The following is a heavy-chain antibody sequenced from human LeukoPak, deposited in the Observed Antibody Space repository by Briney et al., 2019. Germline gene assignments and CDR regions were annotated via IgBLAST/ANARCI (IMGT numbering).Heavy chain of an antibody. CDR1: GGSISSSSYY. CDR3: ARIDGDLYYDFDY. V-gene: IGHV4-39*07. Sequence: PSETLSLTCTVSGGSISSSSYYWGWIRQPPGKGLEWIGSIYYSGSTYYNPSLKSRVTISVDTSKNQFSLKLSSVIAADTAAYYCARIDGDLYYDFDYWGQGTLVTVSS. CDR2: IYYSGST. D-gene: IGHD4-17*01. J-gene: IGHJ4*02.